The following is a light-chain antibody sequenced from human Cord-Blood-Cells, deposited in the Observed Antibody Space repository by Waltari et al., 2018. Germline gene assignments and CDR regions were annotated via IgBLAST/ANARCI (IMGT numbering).Light chain of an antibody. CDR2: EVS. J-gene: IGLJ1*01. CDR1: SSDVGGYIY. Sequence: QSALTHPASVSGSPGQSIPIPCTGTSSDVGGYIYVSWYQQHPGKAPKLMIYEVSNRPSGVSNRFSGSKSGNTASLTISGLQAEDEADYYCSSYTSSSTYVFGTGTKVTVL. V-gene: IGLV2-14*01. CDR3: SSYTSSSTYV.